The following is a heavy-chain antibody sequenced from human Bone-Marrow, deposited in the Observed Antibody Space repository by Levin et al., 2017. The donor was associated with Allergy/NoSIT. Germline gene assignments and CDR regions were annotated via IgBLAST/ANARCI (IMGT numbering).Heavy chain of an antibody. D-gene: IGHD3-3*01. CDR3: VKDRGRAYGDNDFFYGMDV. J-gene: IGHJ6*02. CDR2: IRSKGDST. V-gene: IGHV3-64D*06. Sequence: GESLKISCSASGFPFSSNVMYWVRQAPGKGLQNVAAIRSKGDSTYYADSVKGRFTISRDNSKNTLFLQMSSLRVDDTAVYYCVKDRGRAYGDNDFFYGMDVWGQGTPVTVSS. CDR1: GFPFSSNV.